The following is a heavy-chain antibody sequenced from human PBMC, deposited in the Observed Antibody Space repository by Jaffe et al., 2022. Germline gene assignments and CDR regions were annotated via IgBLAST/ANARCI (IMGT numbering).Heavy chain of an antibody. J-gene: IGHJ5*02. CDR3: ARDLSSMVRGVITRRLNNWFDP. CDR2: IYHSGST. Sequence: QVQLQESGPGLVKPSETLSLTCAVSGYSISSGYYWGWIRQPPGKGLEWIGSIYHSGSTYYNPSLKSRVTISVDTSKNQFSLKLSSVTAADTAVYYCARDLSSMVRGVITRRLNNWFDPWGQGTLVTVSS. D-gene: IGHD3-10*01. CDR1: GYSISSGYY. V-gene: IGHV4-38-2*02.